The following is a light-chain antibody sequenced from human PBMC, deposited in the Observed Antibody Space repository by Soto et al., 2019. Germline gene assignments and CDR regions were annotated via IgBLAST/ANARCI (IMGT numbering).Light chain of an antibody. Sequence: SVLTQPPSASETPGQTVSISCSGSNSSIASNTVNWYQHLPGTAPKLLIYYNNQRPSGVPDRFSGSKSGTSASLAISGLQSEDESDYYCVAWDDTLKRYVFGTGTKLTVL. CDR1: NSSIASNT. CDR3: VAWDDTLKRYV. CDR2: YNN. V-gene: IGLV1-44*01. J-gene: IGLJ1*01.